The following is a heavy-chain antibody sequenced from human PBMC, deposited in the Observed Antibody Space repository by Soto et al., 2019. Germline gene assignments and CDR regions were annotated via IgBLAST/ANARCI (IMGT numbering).Heavy chain of an antibody. D-gene: IGHD3-9*01. CDR2: INHSGST. Sequence: ETLSLTCAFYGGSFSCYYWSWIRHPPGKGLEWIGEINHSGSTNYNPSLKSRVTISVDTSKNQFSLKLSSVTAADTAVYYSARNYDILTGYYLEYYGMDVWGQGTMVT. CDR3: ARNYDILTGYYLEYYGMDV. J-gene: IGHJ6*02. V-gene: IGHV4-34*01. CDR1: GGSFSCYY.